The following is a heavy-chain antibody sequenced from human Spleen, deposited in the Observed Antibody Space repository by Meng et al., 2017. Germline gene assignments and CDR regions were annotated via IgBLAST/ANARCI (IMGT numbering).Heavy chain of an antibody. CDR3: TTRVH. Sequence: RVESVGGLGSPGGCLFFFCAAFGFFLSDYGMSWVRQGPGKGLEWVCRIKSKSDAATEDYNEPVKGRFTISIDHSKGTLYLQMYSFKSQDTTLYYCTTRVHWGHGTLVTVSS. V-gene: IGHV3-15*01. CDR2: IKSKSDAATE. D-gene: IGHD3-10*01. J-gene: IGHJ4*01. CDR1: GFFLSDYG.